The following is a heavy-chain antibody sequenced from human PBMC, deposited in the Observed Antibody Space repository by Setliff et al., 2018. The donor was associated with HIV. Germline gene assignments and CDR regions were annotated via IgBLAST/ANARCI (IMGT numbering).Heavy chain of an antibody. D-gene: IGHD2-2*01. V-gene: IGHV3-64*02. CDR1: GFTFTNFA. J-gene: IGHJ3*02. CDR3: ARDVADDQNRYDAFDM. Sequence: SLRLSCAASGFTFTNFAMNWVRQAPGKGLEYVSGISSNGGSAYYADFVKGRFTISRDNSKNTLYLQMGSLRVEDMAVYYCARDVADDQNRYDAFDMWGQGTMVTVSS. CDR2: ISSNGGSA.